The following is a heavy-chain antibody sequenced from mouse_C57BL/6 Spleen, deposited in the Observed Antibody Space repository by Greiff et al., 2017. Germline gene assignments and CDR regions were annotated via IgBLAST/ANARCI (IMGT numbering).Heavy chain of an antibody. Sequence: EVKVVESGGDLVKPGGSLKLSCAASGFTFSSYGMSWVRQTPDKRLEWVATISSGGSYTYYPDSVKGRFTISRANAKNTLYLQMSSLQSEDTAMYYCARATMIPWYVDVWGTGTTVTVSS. V-gene: IGHV5-6*01. CDR1: GFTFSSYG. J-gene: IGHJ1*03. CDR2: ISSGGSYT. CDR3: ARATMIPWYVDV. D-gene: IGHD2-4*01.